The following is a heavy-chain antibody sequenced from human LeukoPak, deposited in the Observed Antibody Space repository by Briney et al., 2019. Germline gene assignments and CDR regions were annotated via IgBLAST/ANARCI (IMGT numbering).Heavy chain of an antibody. V-gene: IGHV3-7*01. Sequence: GGSLRLSCAASGFTFSSYWMSWVRQAPGKGLEWVANIKQDGSEKYYVDSVKGRFTISRDNAKNSLYLQMNSLRAEDTAVYYCAREVIAVAGTYYYYYMDVWGKGTTVTVSS. CDR2: IKQDGSEK. CDR1: GFTFSSYW. CDR3: AREVIAVAGTYYYYYMDV. J-gene: IGHJ6*03. D-gene: IGHD6-19*01.